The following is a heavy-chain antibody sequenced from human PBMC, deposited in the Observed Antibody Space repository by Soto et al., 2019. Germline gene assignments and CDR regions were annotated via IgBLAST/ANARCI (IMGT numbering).Heavy chain of an antibody. V-gene: IGHV3-7*01. J-gene: IGHJ4*02. CDR2: INQDGNED. CDR1: GFTFSSYW. CDR3: ARTGDGHHDFLDY. D-gene: IGHD1-1*01. Sequence: PGGSLRLSSADSGFTFSSYWMNWVRQAPGKGLEWVANINQDGNEDNLLDSVKGRFTISRDNAKNSLFLQMNSLRVDDTAVYYCARTGDGHHDFLDYWGQGALATVSS.